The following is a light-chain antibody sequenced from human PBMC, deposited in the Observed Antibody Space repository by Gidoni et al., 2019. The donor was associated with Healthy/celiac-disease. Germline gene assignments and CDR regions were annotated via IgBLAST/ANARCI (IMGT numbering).Light chain of an antibody. J-gene: IGLJ3*02. CDR2: LNSDGSH. Sequence: SASASLGASVNLTCTLSSGHSSYAIAWHQQQPEKGPRYLMKLNSDGSHSKGDGIPDRFSGSSSGAERYLTISSLQSEDEADYYCQTWGTGIWVFGGGTKLTVL. CDR1: SGHSSYA. CDR3: QTWGTGIWV. V-gene: IGLV4-69*01.